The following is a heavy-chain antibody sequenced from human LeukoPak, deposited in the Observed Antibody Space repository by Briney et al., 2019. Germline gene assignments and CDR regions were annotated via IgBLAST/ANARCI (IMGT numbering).Heavy chain of an antibody. CDR3: AKNGGSGSYYNSLSYMDV. CDR2: IVVGSGDT. D-gene: IGHD3-10*01. J-gene: IGHJ6*03. Sequence: SVKVSCKASGFTFTGSAMQWVRQARGERLEWIGWIVVGSGDTNYAQKFQERVTITRDMSTSTAYMDLRSLGSEDTAVYYCAKNGGSGSYYNSLSYMDVWGKGTTVTISS. CDR1: GFTFTGSA. V-gene: IGHV1-58*02.